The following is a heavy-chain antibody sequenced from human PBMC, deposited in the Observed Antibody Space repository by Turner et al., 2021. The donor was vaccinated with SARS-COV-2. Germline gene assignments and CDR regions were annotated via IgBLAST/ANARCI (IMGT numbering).Heavy chain of an antibody. J-gene: IGHJ4*02. CDR1: GGPISSSSYY. CDR3: ARTYYDFWSGYYGTPGYFDY. D-gene: IGHD3-3*01. CDR2: IYYSRST. V-gene: IGHV4-39*01. Sequence: QLQLQESGPGLAKPSETLSPTCTVAGGPISSSSYYWGWIRQPPGKGLEWIGSIYYSRSTYYNPSRKSRVTISVDTSKNQFSLKLSSVTAADTAVYYCARTYYDFWSGYYGTPGYFDYWGQGTLVTVSS.